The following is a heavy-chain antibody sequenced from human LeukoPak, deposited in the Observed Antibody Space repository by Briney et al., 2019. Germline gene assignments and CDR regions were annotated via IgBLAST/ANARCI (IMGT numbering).Heavy chain of an antibody. CDR1: GFTFSSYW. J-gene: IGHJ4*02. CDR3: ARVYCSSTSCYAVYFDY. Sequence: PGGSLRLSCAASGFTFSSYWMSWVRQAPGKGLEWVANIKQDGSEKYYVDSVKGRFTISRDNAKNSLYLQMNSLRAEDTAVYYCARVYCSSTSCYAVYFDYWGQGTLVTVSS. CDR2: IKQDGSEK. D-gene: IGHD2-2*01. V-gene: IGHV3-7*01.